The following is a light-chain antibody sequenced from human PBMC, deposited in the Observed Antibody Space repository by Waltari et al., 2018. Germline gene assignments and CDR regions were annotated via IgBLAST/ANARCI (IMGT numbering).Light chain of an antibody. CDR2: RNV. J-gene: IGLJ2*01. Sequence: QSVLTQPPPASATPGQRVTISCSGSRSNIGTNFVDWYQHLPGTAPKLLIYRNVQRPSGVPDRFSGSKSGTSASLAISGLRSEDEADYYCAAWDDSLNGLLFGGGTKLTVL. CDR3: AAWDDSLNGLL. V-gene: IGLV1-47*01. CDR1: RSNIGTNF.